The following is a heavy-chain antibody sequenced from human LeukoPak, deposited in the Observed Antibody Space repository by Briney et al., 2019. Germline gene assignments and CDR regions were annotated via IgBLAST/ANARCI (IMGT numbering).Heavy chain of an antibody. CDR1: GFTFDDYA. J-gene: IGHJ4*02. D-gene: IGHD1-26*01. V-gene: IGHV3-9*01. Sequence: PGGSLRLSCEASGFTFDDYAMHWVRQAPGKGLEWVSRISWNSGSIGYADSVKGRFTISRDNAKNSLYLQMNSLRAEDTALYYCVKDISPGRGSYYHYFDYWGQGTLVTVSS. CDR3: VKDISPGRGSYYHYFDY. CDR2: ISWNSGSI.